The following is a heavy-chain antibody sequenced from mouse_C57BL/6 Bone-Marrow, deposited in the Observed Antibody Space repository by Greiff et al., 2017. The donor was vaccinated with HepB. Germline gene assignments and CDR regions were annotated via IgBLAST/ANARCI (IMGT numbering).Heavy chain of an antibody. D-gene: IGHD1-1*01. CDR2: IRSKSNNYAT. Sequence: EVQLVESGGGLVQPKGSLKLSCAASGFSFNTYAMNWVRQAPGKGLEWVARIRSKSNNYATYYADSVKDRFTISRDDSESMLYLQMNNLKTEDTAMYYCVRHATTVARDCYFDVWGTGTTVTVSS. CDR3: VRHATTVARDCYFDV. J-gene: IGHJ1*03. V-gene: IGHV10-1*01. CDR1: GFSFNTYA.